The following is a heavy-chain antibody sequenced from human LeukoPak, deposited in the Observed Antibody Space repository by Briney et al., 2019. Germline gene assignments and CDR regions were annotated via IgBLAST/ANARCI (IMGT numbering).Heavy chain of an antibody. CDR2: ISTSGDTT. V-gene: IGHV3-23*01. D-gene: IGHD6-13*01. Sequence: PGGSLRLSCAASEFTFSSYAMSWVRQAPGKGLEWVSAISTSGDTTFYADSVKGRFTISRDNPKNTLYLQMNSLRAEDTAVYYCANHYSSSWYVDYWGQGTLVTVSS. CDR3: ANHYSSSWYVDY. CDR1: EFTFSSYA. J-gene: IGHJ4*02.